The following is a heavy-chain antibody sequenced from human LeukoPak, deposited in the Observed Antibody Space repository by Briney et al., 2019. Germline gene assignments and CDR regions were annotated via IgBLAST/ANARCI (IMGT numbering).Heavy chain of an antibody. J-gene: IGHJ4*02. V-gene: IGHV3-23*01. CDR2: ISGNGGST. CDR3: AKAPGSGSYSSFDY. Sequence: GGSLRLSCAASGFTFSNYAMSWVRQAPGKGLEWVSAISGNGGSTYYADSVKGRFTISRDNSKNTLSLQMNSLRAEDTAVYYCAKAPGSGSYSSFDYWGQGTLVTVSS. D-gene: IGHD3-10*01. CDR1: GFTFSNYA.